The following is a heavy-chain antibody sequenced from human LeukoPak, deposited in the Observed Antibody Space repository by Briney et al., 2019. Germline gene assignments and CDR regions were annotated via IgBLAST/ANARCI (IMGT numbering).Heavy chain of an antibody. D-gene: IGHD6-6*01. CDR3: ARWGYSSSSPRYYYYMDV. J-gene: IGHJ6*03. V-gene: IGHV4-61*02. CDR2: IYTSGST. Sequence: SQTLSLTCTVSGGSISSGSYYWSWIRQPAGKGLEWIGRIYTSGSTNYNPSLKSRVTISVYTSKNQFSLKLSSVTAADTAVYYCARWGYSSSSPRYYYYMDVWGKGTTVTVSS. CDR1: GGSISSGSYY.